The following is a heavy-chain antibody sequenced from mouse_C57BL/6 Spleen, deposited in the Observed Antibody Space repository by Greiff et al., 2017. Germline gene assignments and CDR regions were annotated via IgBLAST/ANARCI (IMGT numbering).Heavy chain of an antibody. V-gene: IGHV1-42*01. CDR1: GYSFTGYY. Sequence: EVKLMESGPELVKPGASVKISCKASGYSFTGYYMNWVKQSPEKSLEWIGEINPSTGGTTYNQKFKAKATLTVDKSSSTAYMQLKSLTSEDSAVYYCAKGRYGYDEAYYFDYWGQGTTLTVSS. D-gene: IGHD2-2*01. CDR3: AKGRYGYDEAYYFDY. J-gene: IGHJ2*01. CDR2: INPSTGGT.